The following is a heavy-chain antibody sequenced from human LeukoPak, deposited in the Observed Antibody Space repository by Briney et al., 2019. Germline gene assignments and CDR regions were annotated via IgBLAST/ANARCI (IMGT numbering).Heavy chain of an antibody. CDR3: ARRGSGYALTH. CDR2: INHSGST. Sequence: PSETLSLTCAVYGGSFSGYYWSWIRQPPGKGLEWIGEINHSGSTNYNPSLKSRATISVDTSKNQFSLKLSSVTAADTAVYYCARRGSGYALTHWGQGTLVTVSS. J-gene: IGHJ4*02. V-gene: IGHV4-34*01. D-gene: IGHD5-12*01. CDR1: GGSFSGYY.